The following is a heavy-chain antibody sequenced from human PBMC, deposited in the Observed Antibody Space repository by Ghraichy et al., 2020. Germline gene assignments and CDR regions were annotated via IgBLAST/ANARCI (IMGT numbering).Heavy chain of an antibody. V-gene: IGHV4-39*07. D-gene: IGHD3-10*02. CDR3: ARDMFRNWYFDL. Sequence: SETLSLTCIVSGGSISSNYYYWCWIRQPPGKGLEWIGSLHYSGVTYYNPSLKSRVTISVDTSKNQFSLKLSSVTAADTAVYYCARDMFRNWYFDLWGRGTLVSVSS. CDR1: GGSISSNYYY. CDR2: LHYSGVT. J-gene: IGHJ2*01.